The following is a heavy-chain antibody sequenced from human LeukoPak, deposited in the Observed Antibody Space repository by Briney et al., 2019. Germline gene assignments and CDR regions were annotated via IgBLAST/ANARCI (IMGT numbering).Heavy chain of an antibody. CDR2: IRFDGSNK. D-gene: IGHD5-18*01. Sequence: GGSLRLSCVASGFTFSSNGMHWVRQAPGKGLEWVAFIRFDGSNKYYADSVKGRFTISRDNSKNTLYLQMNSLRAEDTAVYYRARADWDTAMIDYWGQGTLVTVSS. J-gene: IGHJ4*02. CDR1: GFTFSSNG. CDR3: ARADWDTAMIDY. V-gene: IGHV3-30*02.